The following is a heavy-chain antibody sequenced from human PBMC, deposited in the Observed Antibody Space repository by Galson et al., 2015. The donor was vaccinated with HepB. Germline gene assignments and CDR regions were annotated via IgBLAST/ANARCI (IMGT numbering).Heavy chain of an antibody. CDR1: GFTFSSYW. J-gene: IGHJ6*02. D-gene: IGHD2-2*02. CDR2: IKQDGSEK. CDR3: ARESLGYFNSTRCYKAYGVGSYYYRRAV. Sequence: SLRLSCAASGFTFSSYWMSWVRQAPGKGLKWVANIKQDGSEKYYVDSVKGRFTISRDNAKNSLYLQMNSLRAEDTAVYYCARESLGYFNSTRCYKAYGVGSYYYRRAVWGQGTTVTVSS. V-gene: IGHV3-7*01.